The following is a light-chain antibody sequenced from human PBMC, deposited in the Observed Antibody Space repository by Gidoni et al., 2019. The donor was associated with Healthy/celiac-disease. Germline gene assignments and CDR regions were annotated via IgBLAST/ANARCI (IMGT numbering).Light chain of an antibody. CDR2: SNN. CDR3: AAWDDSLNGPL. Sequence: QSVLTQPPSASGTPGQGVTISCSGSSSNIGSNTVNWYQQLPGTAPKLLIYSNNQRPSGVPDRFSGSKSGTSASLAISGLQPEDEADYYCAAWDDSLNGPLFGGGTKLTVL. CDR1: SSNIGSNT. V-gene: IGLV1-44*01. J-gene: IGLJ2*01.